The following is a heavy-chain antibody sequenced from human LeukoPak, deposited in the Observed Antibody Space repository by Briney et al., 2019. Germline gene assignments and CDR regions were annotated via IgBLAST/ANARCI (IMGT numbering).Heavy chain of an antibody. Sequence: PSETVSLTCTLSGGSISNYYWSWIRQPPGKGLEWIGYIYYSGSTNYNPSLKSRVTISVDTSKNQFSLKLSSVTAADTAVYYCARDRLYYFDYWGQGTLAIVSS. CDR3: ARDRLYYFDY. J-gene: IGHJ4*02. CDR1: GGSISNYY. V-gene: IGHV4-59*01. CDR2: IYYSGST. D-gene: IGHD3-22*01.